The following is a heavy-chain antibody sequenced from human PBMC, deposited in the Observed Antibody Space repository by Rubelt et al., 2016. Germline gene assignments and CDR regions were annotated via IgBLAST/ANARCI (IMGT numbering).Heavy chain of an antibody. CDR2: ISGSGGST. CDR3: AKDNPRGANTGSGYYGCIDY. Sequence: EVQLLESGGGLVQPGGSLRLSCAASGFTFSSYAMSWVRQAPGKGLEWVSAISGSGGSTYYADSAKGRFTISRDNSKNTLYLQMNSLRAEDTAVYYCAKDNPRGANTGSGYYGCIDYWGQGTLVTVSS. D-gene: IGHD3-22*01. J-gene: IGHJ4*02. V-gene: IGHV3-23*01. CDR1: GFTFSSYA.